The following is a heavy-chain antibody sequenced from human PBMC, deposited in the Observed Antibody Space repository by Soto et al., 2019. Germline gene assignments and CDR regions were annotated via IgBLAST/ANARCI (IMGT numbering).Heavy chain of an antibody. CDR3: TRRRDWTAMDPLDY. Sequence: EVQLVESGGGLVQPGGSLKLSCAASGFTFSDSAMHWVRQASGKGLEWVGRIRGKVNSYATAYAASLKGRFTISRXDXXNTAYLQMNSLKTEDTAVYYCTRRRDWTAMDPLDYWGQGTLVTVSS. D-gene: IGHD5-18*01. V-gene: IGHV3-73*02. CDR1: GFTFSDSA. CDR2: IRGKVNSYAT. J-gene: IGHJ4*02.